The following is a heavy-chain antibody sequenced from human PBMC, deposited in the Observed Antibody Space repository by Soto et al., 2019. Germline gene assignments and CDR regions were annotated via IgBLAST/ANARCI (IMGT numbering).Heavy chain of an antibody. D-gene: IGHD3-22*01. J-gene: IGHJ4*02. Sequence: ETLSLTCAVYGGSFSGYYWSWIRQPPGKGLEWIGEINHSGSTNYNPSLKSRVTISVDTSKNQFSLKLSSVTAADTAVYYCARGYGNGRYYDSSGYYYLHPFDYWGRGTLVTVSS. CDR2: INHSGST. CDR1: GGSFSGYY. CDR3: ARGYGNGRYYDSSGYYYLHPFDY. V-gene: IGHV4-34*01.